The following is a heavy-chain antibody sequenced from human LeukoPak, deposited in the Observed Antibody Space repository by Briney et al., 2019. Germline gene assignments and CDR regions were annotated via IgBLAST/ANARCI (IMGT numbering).Heavy chain of an antibody. V-gene: IGHV3-30*02. CDR2: IQPAGNDK. J-gene: IGHJ4*02. D-gene: IGHD3-16*01. Sequence: GGSLRLSCAASGFTFNNYGMHWVRQAPGKGLEWVALIQPAGNDKYYADSVKGRFTVSRDNSKNTLYLQLNSLKVEDTAVYYCANREGEIDFDYWGKETLVPVSS. CDR3: ANREGEIDFDY. CDR1: GFTFNNYG.